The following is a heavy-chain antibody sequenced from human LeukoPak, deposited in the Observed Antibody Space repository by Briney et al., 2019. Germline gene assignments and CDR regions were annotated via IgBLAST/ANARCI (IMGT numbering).Heavy chain of an antibody. D-gene: IGHD6-19*01. CDR1: GFTFTTYW. Sequence: PGGSLRLSCAASGFTFTTYWMSWVRQAPGQGLEWVANINQDGNEKYYVDSVKGRFTISRDNAKNSLYLQKNSLRAEDTAVYYCARSNGWVFNYWGQGTLVTVSS. J-gene: IGHJ4*02. V-gene: IGHV3-7*01. CDR2: INQDGNEK. CDR3: ARSNGWVFNY.